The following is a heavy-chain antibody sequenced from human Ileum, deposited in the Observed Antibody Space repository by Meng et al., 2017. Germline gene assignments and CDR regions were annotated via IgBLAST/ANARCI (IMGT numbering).Heavy chain of an antibody. J-gene: IGHJ4*02. D-gene: IGHD3-9*01. Sequence: ASVKVSCKASGYIFTNYDMHWVRQAPGQGLEWMGKMNPSEGSTTYAQKFQGRVLMTRDTSTSTVYMELNSLRSEDTALYYCARNNVGIFTGFGDWGRGTLVTVSS. CDR1: GYIFTNYD. V-gene: IGHV1-46*01. CDR3: ARNNVGIFTGFGD. CDR2: MNPSEGST.